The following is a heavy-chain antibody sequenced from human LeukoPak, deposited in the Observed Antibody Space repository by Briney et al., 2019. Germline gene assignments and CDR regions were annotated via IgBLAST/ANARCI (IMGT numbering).Heavy chain of an antibody. CDR2: IDPSDSYT. Sequence: GESLRISCKGSGYSFTSYWISWVRQMPGKGPEWMGRIDPSDSYTNYSPSFQGHVTISADKSISTAYLQWSSLKASDTAMYYCARHNWEYSGYDSDGDWFDPWGQGTLVTVSS. CDR3: ARHNWEYSGYDSDGDWFDP. CDR1: GYSFTSYW. D-gene: IGHD5-12*01. V-gene: IGHV5-10-1*01. J-gene: IGHJ5*02.